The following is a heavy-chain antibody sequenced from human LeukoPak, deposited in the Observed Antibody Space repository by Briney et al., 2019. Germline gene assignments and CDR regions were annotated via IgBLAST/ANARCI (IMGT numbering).Heavy chain of an antibody. Sequence: GGSLRLSCTVSGFTVSTNSMSWLRQAPGKGLEWVSFIYSDNTHYSDSLKGRFTISRDNSKNTLYLQMNSLRAEDPAVYYCARRAGAYSRPYDYWGQGTLVTVSS. CDR1: GFTVSTNS. CDR2: IYSDNT. J-gene: IGHJ4*02. D-gene: IGHD4/OR15-4a*01. V-gene: IGHV3-53*01. CDR3: ARRAGAYSRPYDY.